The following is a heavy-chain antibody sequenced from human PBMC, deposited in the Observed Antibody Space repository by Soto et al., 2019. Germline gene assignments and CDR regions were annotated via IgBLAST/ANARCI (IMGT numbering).Heavy chain of an antibody. Sequence: EVQLVQSGAEVKKPGESLRISCKGSGYSFTSYWISWVRQMPGKGLEWMGRIDPSDSYTNYSPSFQGHVTISADKSISTAYLQWSSLKASDTAMYYCARLAAGGPYYYYYGMDVWGQGTTVTVSS. CDR3: ARLAAGGPYYYYYGMDV. CDR1: GYSFTSYW. CDR2: IDPSDSYT. V-gene: IGHV5-10-1*03. D-gene: IGHD6-25*01. J-gene: IGHJ6*02.